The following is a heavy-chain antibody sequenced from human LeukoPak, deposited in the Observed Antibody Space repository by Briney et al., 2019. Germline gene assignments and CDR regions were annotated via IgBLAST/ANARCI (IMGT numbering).Heavy chain of an antibody. CDR2: ISSSSSTI. D-gene: IGHD4-23*01. CDR3: ARDGGDYGGWDPDWYFDL. J-gene: IGHJ2*01. V-gene: IGHV3-48*01. CDR1: GFTFSSYS. Sequence: GGSLRLSCAASGFTFSSYSMNWVRQAPGKGLEWVSYISSSSSTIYYADSVKGRFTISRDNAKNSLYLQMNSLRAEDTAVYYCARDGGDYGGWDPDWYFDLWGRGTLVTVSS.